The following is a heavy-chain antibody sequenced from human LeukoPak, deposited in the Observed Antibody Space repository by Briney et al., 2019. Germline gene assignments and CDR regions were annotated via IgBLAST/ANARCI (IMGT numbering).Heavy chain of an antibody. J-gene: IGHJ4*02. V-gene: IGHV3-23*01. CDR1: GFTFSRYA. D-gene: IGHD6-6*01. CDR3: AKNVMYSSSAVDY. CDR2: ISGSGGST. Sequence: GGSLRLSCAASGFTFSRYAMSWVRQAPGKGLEWVSAISGSGGSTYYADSVKGRFTISRDNSKNTLYLQMNSLRVEDTAVYYCAKNVMYSSSAVDYWGQGTLVTVSS.